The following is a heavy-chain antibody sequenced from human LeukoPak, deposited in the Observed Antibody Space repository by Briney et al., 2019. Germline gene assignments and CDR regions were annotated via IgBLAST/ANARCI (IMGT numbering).Heavy chain of an antibody. D-gene: IGHD4-11*01. V-gene: IGHV1-8*01. CDR2: MNPNSGNT. J-gene: IGHJ6*03. Sequence: ASVKVSCKASGYKFTSYDFNWVRQATGQGLEWMGWMNPNSGNTGYAQKFQGRVTMTRDTSITTAYMELSSLRSEDTAVYYCARGDLSGYSNFYYYMDVWGKGTTVTVSS. CDR3: ARGDLSGYSNFYYYMDV. CDR1: GYKFTSYD.